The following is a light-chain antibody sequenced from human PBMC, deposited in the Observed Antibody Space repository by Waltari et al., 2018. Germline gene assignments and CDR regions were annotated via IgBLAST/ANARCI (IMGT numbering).Light chain of an antibody. CDR1: SGYSSYT. CDR3: QTWGTGIHVV. CDR2: VNSDGSH. J-gene: IGLJ2*01. Sequence: QLVLTQSPSASASLGASVTLTCILSSGYSSYTIPWHRPQSEKGPRYLMKVNSDGSHTKGDGIPDRFSGSSSGAERYLTISSLQSEDEGDYYCQTWGTGIHVVFGGGTKLTVL. V-gene: IGLV4-69*01.